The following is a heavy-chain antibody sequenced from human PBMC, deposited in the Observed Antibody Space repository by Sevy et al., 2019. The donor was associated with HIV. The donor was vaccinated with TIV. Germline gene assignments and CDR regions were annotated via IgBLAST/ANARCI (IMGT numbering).Heavy chain of an antibody. V-gene: IGHV3-15*01. CDR2: IKSRTDGGTT. Sequence: GGYLRLSCAASGFTFSNAWMSWVRQAPGKGLEWVGHIKSRTDGGTTDYAAPVKGRFTISRDDSKNTLYLQMNNLKTEDTALYYCSTGGSLFQHWGQGTLVTVSS. J-gene: IGHJ1*01. CDR3: STGGSLFQH. D-gene: IGHD3-16*01. CDR1: GFTFSNAW.